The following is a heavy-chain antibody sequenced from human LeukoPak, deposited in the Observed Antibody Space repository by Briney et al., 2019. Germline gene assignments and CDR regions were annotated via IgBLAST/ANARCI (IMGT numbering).Heavy chain of an antibody. D-gene: IGHD1-26*01. Sequence: PSETLSLTCGVSGGSISNTNWWTWVRQPPGKGLEWIGEVNLQGSANYNPSLKSRVTISVDRSKNQFSLKLSSVTAADTAVYYCARGPAKDRRWEYWGQGTLVTVSS. CDR3: ARGPAKDRRWEY. CDR2: VNLQGSA. J-gene: IGHJ4*02. V-gene: IGHV4-4*02. CDR1: GGSISNTNW.